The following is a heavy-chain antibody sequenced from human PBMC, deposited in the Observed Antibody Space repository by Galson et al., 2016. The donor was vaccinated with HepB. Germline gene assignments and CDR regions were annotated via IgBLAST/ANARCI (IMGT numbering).Heavy chain of an antibody. D-gene: IGHD5-12*01. Sequence: SLRLSCAASGFSISIYRMNWVRQAPGKGLEWVSAIRGSGTGTSYPDSVQGRFTISRDNSKNTLYLQMDSLSAEDAAVYYCAKWGGSGYDWARLDYWGQGTLVTVSS. V-gene: IGHV3-23*01. CDR3: AKWGGSGYDWARLDY. CDR1: GFSISIYR. CDR2: IRGSGTGT. J-gene: IGHJ4*02.